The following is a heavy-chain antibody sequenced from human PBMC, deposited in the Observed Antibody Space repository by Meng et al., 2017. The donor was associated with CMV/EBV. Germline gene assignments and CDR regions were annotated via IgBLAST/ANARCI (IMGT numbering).Heavy chain of an antibody. J-gene: IGHJ3*02. Sequence: GGSLRLSCAASGFTFSSYTMNWVRQAPGKGLEWVSYISNSGSAKYYADSLRGRFTISRDNAKNSLYLQMNSLRAEDTAVYYCAREVYEALFASPGDAFDIWGQGTMVTVSS. D-gene: IGHD3-3*01. CDR3: AREVYEALFASPGDAFDI. CDR2: ISNSGSAK. CDR1: GFTFSSYT. V-gene: IGHV3-48*04.